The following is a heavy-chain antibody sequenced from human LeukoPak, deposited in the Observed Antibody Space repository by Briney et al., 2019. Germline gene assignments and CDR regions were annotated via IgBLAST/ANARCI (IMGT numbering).Heavy chain of an antibody. D-gene: IGHD2/OR15-2a*01. CDR2: IGIIDKT. CDR3: ARDLGTGTAYTNRFDL. V-gene: IGHV3-13*01. J-gene: IGHJ5*02. CDR1: GFTFSRYE. Sequence: GGSLRLSCTASGFTFSRYEMHWVRQVIGKGLEWVSAIGIIDKTYYLAPVEGRFTISRENAKNSVYLQMNSLRAEDTAVYYCARDLGTGTAYTNRFDLWGQGTLVTVSS.